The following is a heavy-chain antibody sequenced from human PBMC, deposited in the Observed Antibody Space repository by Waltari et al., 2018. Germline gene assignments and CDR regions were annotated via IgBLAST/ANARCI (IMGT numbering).Heavy chain of an antibody. Sequence: QVQLQESGPGLVKPSETLSLTCAVSGYSISSYYWSWIRQPPGKGLEWIGYIYTSGSTNYSPSLKSRVTISVDTSKNQFSLKLSSVTAADTAVYYCARGEPPVYYYGMDVWGQGTTVTVSS. CDR3: ARGEPPVYYYGMDV. CDR2: IYTSGST. J-gene: IGHJ6*02. CDR1: GYSISSYY. V-gene: IGHV4-4*09. D-gene: IGHD3-16*01.